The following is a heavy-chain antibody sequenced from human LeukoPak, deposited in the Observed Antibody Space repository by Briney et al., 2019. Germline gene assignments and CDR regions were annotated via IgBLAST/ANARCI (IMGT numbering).Heavy chain of an antibody. J-gene: IGHJ6*03. D-gene: IGHD3-10*01. CDR1: GGSISSHY. CDR3: ARETMVRGDYYYYMDV. CDR2: IYYSGST. V-gene: IGHV4-59*11. Sequence: SETLSLTCTVSGGSISSHYWSWIRQPPGKGLEWIGYIYYSGSTNYNPSLKSRVTISVDTSKNQFSLKLSSVTAADTAVYYCARETMVRGDYYYYMDVWGKGTTVTVSS.